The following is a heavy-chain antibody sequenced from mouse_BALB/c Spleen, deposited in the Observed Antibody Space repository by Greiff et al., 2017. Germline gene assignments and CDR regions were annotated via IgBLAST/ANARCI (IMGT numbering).Heavy chain of an antibody. V-gene: IGHV5-4*02. CDR1: GFTFSDYY. J-gene: IGHJ1*01. Sequence: EVQLQESGGGLVKPGGSLKLSCAASGFTFSDYYMYWVRQTPEKRLEWVATISDGGSYTYYPDSVKGRFTISRDNAKNNLYLQMSSLKSEDTAMYYCARVYGYDGYFDVWGAGTTVTVSS. D-gene: IGHD2-2*01. CDR2: ISDGGSYT. CDR3: ARVYGYDGYFDV.